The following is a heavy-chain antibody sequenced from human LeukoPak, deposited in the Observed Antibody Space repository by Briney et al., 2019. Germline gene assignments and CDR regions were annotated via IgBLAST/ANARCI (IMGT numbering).Heavy chain of an antibody. CDR3: AKGGNDYVWGSYPYSEVIDY. CDR1: GGSFSGYY. V-gene: IGHV4-34*01. D-gene: IGHD3-16*02. CDR2: INHSGST. Sequence: SETLSLTCAVYGGSFSGYYWSWIRQPPGKGLEWIGEINHSGSTNYNPSLKSRVTISVDTSKNQFSLKLSSVTAADTAVYYCAKGGNDYVWGSYPYSEVIDYWGQGTLVTVSS. J-gene: IGHJ4*02.